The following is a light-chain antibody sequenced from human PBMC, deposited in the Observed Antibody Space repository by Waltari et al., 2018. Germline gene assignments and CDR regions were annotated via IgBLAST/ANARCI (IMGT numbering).Light chain of an antibody. J-gene: IGKJ3*01. CDR2: DAS. CDR1: QYISNY. V-gene: IGKV1-33*01. CDR3: QQYDNLPPFT. Sequence: DIKMTQSPSSLSASVGDRVTITCQASQYISNYLNWYQQKPGKAPKLLIYDASNLETGVPSRFSGSGSGTDFTCTISSLQPEDIATYYCQQYDNLPPFTFGPGTKVDIK.